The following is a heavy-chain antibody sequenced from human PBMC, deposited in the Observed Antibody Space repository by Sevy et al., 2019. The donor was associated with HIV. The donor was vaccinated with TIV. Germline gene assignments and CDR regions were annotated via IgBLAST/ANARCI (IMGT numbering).Heavy chain of an antibody. CDR3: ARQVVALGAPLAAFDI. D-gene: IGHD3-22*01. J-gene: IGHJ3*02. Sequence: ATVKVSCKASGGTFSSYAISWVRQAPGQGLEWMGGIIPIFGTANYTQKFQGRVTITADESTSTAYMELSSLRSEDTSVYYCARQVVALGAPLAAFDIWGQGTMVTVSS. V-gene: IGHV1-69*13. CDR1: GGTFSSYA. CDR2: IIPIFGTA.